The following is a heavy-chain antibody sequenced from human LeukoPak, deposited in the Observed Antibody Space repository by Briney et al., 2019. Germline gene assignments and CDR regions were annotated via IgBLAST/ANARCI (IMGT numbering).Heavy chain of an antibody. V-gene: IGHV1-69*04. Sequence: ASVKVSCKASGGTFSSYAISWVRQAPGQGLEWMGRIIPILGIANYAQKFQGRVTITADKSTSTAYMELSSLRSEDTAVYYCARGPPTTTVTTFFDYWGQGTLVTVSS. CDR1: GGTFSSYA. CDR3: ARGPPTTTVTTFFDY. D-gene: IGHD4-17*01. J-gene: IGHJ4*02. CDR2: IIPILGIA.